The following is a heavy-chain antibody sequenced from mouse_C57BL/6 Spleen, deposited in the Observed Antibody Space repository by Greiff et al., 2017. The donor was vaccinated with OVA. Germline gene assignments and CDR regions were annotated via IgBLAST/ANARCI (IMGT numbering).Heavy chain of an antibody. D-gene: IGHD1-1*01. CDR2: ISGGGGNT. Sequence: EVQLQESGGGLVKPGGSLKLSCAASGFTFSSYTMSWVRQTPEKRLEWVATISGGGGNTYYPDSVKGRFTISRDNAKNTLYLQMSSLRSEDTALYYCARNDYYNYFDYWGQGTTLTVSS. J-gene: IGHJ2*01. CDR3: ARNDYYNYFDY. V-gene: IGHV5-9*01. CDR1: GFTFSSYT.